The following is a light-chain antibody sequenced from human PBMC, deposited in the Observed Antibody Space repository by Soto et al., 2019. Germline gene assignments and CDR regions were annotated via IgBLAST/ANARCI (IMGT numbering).Light chain of an antibody. CDR1: QSLVTSDGNTY. V-gene: IGKV2-30*01. CDR3: VQGTHWPYT. CDR2: KVS. Sequence: DVVMTQSPLSLPVTLGQPASISCRSSQSLVTSDGNTYLNWFQQRPGQSPRRLIYKVSNRDYGDPDRFSGSESGTDITLKISRVEAEDVGVYYCVQGTHWPYTFGQGTKLEIK. J-gene: IGKJ2*01.